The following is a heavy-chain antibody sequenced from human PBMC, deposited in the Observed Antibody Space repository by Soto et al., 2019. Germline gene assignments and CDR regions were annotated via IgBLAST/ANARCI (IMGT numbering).Heavy chain of an antibody. D-gene: IGHD2-21*01. J-gene: IGHJ4*02. Sequence: SETLSLTCAVYGGSFSGYYWSWIRQPPGKELEWIGEINHSGSANYNPSLKSRVTLSVDTSKNQFSLKLNSVAAADTAMYYCARGILMKLVVHGDASDTYYFDSWGRGGLVT. V-gene: IGHV4-34*01. CDR3: ARGILMKLVVHGDASDTYYFDS. CDR2: INHSGSA. CDR1: GGSFSGYY.